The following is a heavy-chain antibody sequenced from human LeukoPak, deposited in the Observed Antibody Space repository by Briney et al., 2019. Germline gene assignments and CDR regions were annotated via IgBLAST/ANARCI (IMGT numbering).Heavy chain of an antibody. Sequence: GASVKVSCKASGYTFTGYHMHWVRQAPGQGLEWMGRINPNSGDTNYAQKFQGRVTMTTDTPTSTAYMELRSLRSDDTAVYYCARAAGNTWFDPWGQGTLVTVSS. CDR1: GYTFTGYH. CDR2: INPNSGDT. CDR3: ARAAGNTWFDP. J-gene: IGHJ5*02. V-gene: IGHV1-2*06.